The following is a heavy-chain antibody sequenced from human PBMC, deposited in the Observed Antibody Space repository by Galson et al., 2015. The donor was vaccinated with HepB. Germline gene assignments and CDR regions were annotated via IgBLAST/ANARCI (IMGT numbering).Heavy chain of an antibody. CDR1: GYSFTSYW. CDR2: IDPSDSYT. CDR3: ARGCSSTSCYGYYYYYMDV. D-gene: IGHD2-2*01. J-gene: IGHJ6*03. V-gene: IGHV5-10-1*01. Sequence: QSGAEVTKPGESLRISCKGSGYSFTSYWISWVRQMPGKGLEWMGRIDPSDSYTKYSPSFQGHVTISADKSISTAYLQWSSLKASDTAMYYCARGCSSTSCYGYYYYYMDVWGKGTTVTVSS.